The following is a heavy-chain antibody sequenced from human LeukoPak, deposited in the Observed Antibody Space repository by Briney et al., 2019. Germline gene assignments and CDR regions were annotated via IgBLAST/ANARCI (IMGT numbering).Heavy chain of an antibody. CDR1: GGSISSSNYY. CDR2: IHYSETT. D-gene: IGHD3-16*02. J-gene: IGHJ3*02. CDR3: ARALLTFGGVIYCDAFDI. Sequence: PSETLSLTCTVSGGSISSSNYYWGWIRQPPGKGLEWIASIHYSETTYYNPSLKSRVTISVDTSKNHFSLKLSSVTAADTAVYYCARALLTFGGVIYCDAFDIWGQGTMVTVSS. V-gene: IGHV4-39*02.